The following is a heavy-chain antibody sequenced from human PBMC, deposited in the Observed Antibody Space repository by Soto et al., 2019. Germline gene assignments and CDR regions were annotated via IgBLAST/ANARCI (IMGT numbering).Heavy chain of an antibody. CDR3: ARVRGSRTTVTTNY. J-gene: IGHJ4*02. CDR1: GGSISSSSYY. CDR2: IYYSGST. D-gene: IGHD4-17*01. V-gene: IGHV4-39*01. Sequence: PSETLSLTCTVSGGSISSSSYYWGWIRQPPGKGLEWIGSIYYSGSTYYNPSLKSRVTISVDTSKNQFSLKLSSVTAADTAVYYCARVRGSRTTVTTNYWGQGTLVTVSS.